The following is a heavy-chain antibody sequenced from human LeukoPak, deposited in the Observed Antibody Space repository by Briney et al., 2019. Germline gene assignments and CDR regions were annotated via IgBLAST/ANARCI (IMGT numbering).Heavy chain of an antibody. CDR1: GFTFSTYW. CDR3: ARGRNGFFDY. D-gene: IGHD5-24*01. V-gene: IGHV3-74*01. Sequence: GGFLRLSCAASGFTFSTYWMHWVRRAPGKGLVWVSQINSVSGRTRYADSVEGRLTISRDNAKNTVYLQINSLRAEDTAMYYCARGRNGFFDYWGHGTLVTVSS. J-gene: IGHJ4*01. CDR2: INSVSGRT.